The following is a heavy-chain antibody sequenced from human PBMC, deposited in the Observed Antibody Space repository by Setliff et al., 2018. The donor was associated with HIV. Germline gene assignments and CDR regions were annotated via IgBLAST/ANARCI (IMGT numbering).Heavy chain of an antibody. D-gene: IGHD2-15*01. Sequence: GASVKVSCKAFGYTFSTNAIHWVRQAPGQRLEWMGYINAGDDNTRYSEKFQGRVTITRDTSANTAYMELSSLRSEDTAVYYCARGSCNGCYLSDYWGLGTLVTVSS. CDR3: ARGSCNGCYLSDY. CDR1: GYTFSTNA. J-gene: IGHJ4*02. CDR2: INAGDDNT. V-gene: IGHV1-3*01.